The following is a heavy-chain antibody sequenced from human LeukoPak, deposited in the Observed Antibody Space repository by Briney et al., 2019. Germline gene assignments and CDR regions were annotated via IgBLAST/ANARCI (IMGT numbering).Heavy chain of an antibody. V-gene: IGHV3-23*01. CDR3: AKGEVGATLPLFAFDI. CDR1: GFTFSSYA. D-gene: IGHD1-26*01. CDR2: ISGSGGST. Sequence: QPGGSLRLSCAASGFTFSSYAMSWVRQAPGKGLEWVSAISGSGGSTYYADSVKGRFTISRDNSKNTLYLQMNSLRAEHTAVYYCAKGEVGATLPLFAFDIWGQGTMVTVSS. J-gene: IGHJ3*02.